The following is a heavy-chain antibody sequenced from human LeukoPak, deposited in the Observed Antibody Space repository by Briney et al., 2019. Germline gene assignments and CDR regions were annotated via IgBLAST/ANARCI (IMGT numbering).Heavy chain of an antibody. Sequence: GGSLRLSCAASGFTVSSNYMSWVRQAPGKGLEWVSVIYSGGSTYYADSVKGRLTISRDNSKNTLYLQMNSLRAEDTAVYYCARDQNDFWSGYFNWFDPWGQGTLVTVSS. CDR1: GFTVSSNY. J-gene: IGHJ5*02. D-gene: IGHD3-3*01. CDR3: ARDQNDFWSGYFNWFDP. V-gene: IGHV3-66*01. CDR2: IYSGGST.